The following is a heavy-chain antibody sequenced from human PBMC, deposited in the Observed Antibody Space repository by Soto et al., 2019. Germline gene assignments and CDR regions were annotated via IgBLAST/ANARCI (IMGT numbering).Heavy chain of an antibody. CDR1: GFTFSSYA. V-gene: IGHV3-23*01. CDR3: AKDAPLPYCGGGSYYGNP. CDR2: ISCSGGSP. Sequence: EVQLLESGGGLVQPGGSLRLSCAASGFTFSSYAMSWVRPATGKGLEWVYTISCSGGSPYYAASVKGRFTISRDNSKKTLYLQMRCPRAEYTTAYYCAKDAPLPYCGGGSYYGNPWGQGALVTVSS. D-gene: IGHD2-15*01. J-gene: IGHJ5*02.